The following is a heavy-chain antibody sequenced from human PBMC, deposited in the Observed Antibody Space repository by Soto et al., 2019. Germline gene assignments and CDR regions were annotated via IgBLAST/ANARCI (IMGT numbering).Heavy chain of an antibody. CDR1: GDSVSCNSAA. D-gene: IGHD6-6*01. CDR2: TYYRSRWYS. CDR3: ARSSITPRLFMYPFDY. V-gene: IGHV6-1*01. J-gene: IGHJ4*02. Sequence: PSQTLSLTCAVSGDSVSCNSAAWNWIRQSPSRGLEWLGRTYYRSRWYSDYAGSVKSRITINADTSKNQFSLHLNSVTPQDTAVYYCARSSITPRLFMYPFDYWGQGTLVTVS.